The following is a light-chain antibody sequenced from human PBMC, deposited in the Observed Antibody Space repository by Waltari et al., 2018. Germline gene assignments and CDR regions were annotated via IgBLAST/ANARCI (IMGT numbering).Light chain of an antibody. V-gene: IGKV1-5*03. CDR3: QQYSSFST. Sequence: DIQMTQSPSTLSASVGDRVTISCQASQSVGTWLAWYQQKPGKAPKLLIYMASSLDSGVPSRFSGSGSGTDFTLTISSLQPDDFATYSCQQYSSFSTFGQGTKV. J-gene: IGKJ2*01. CDR2: MAS. CDR1: QSVGTW.